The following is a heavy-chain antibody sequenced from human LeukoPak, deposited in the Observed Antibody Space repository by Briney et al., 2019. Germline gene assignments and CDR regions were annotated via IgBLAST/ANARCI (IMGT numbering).Heavy chain of an antibody. Sequence: GGSLRLSCAVSGITLSNYGMSWVRQAPGKGLEWVAGISDSGGRTKYADSVKGRFTISRDNPKNTLSLQMNSLRAEDTAVYFCAKRGVVIRVILVGFHKEAYYFDSWGQGALVTVSS. V-gene: IGHV3-23*01. CDR1: GITLSNYG. CDR3: AKRGVVIRVILVGFHKEAYYFDS. D-gene: IGHD3-22*01. J-gene: IGHJ4*02. CDR2: ISDSGGRT.